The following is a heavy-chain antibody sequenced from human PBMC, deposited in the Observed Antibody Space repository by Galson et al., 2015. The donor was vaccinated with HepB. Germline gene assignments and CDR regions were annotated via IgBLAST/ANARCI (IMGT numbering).Heavy chain of an antibody. J-gene: IGHJ5*02. Sequence: SLRLSCAASGFTSSSYSMNWVRQAPGKGLEWVSYISRSSSTIYYADSVRGRFTISRDNAENSLYLRMNSLRAEDTAVYHCARVTYGGGPESWGQGTLVTVSS. CDR2: ISRSSSTI. CDR3: ARVTYGGGPES. CDR1: GFTSSSYS. V-gene: IGHV3-48*04. D-gene: IGHD4-23*01.